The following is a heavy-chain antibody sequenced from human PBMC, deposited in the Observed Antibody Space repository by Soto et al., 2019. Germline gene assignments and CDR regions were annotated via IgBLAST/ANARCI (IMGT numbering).Heavy chain of an antibody. Sequence: QVQLVQSGAEVKKPGSSVKVSCKASGGTFSSYAISWVRQAPGQGLEWMGGIIPIFGTANYAQKFQGRVTITADESTSTDYMERSSLRAEDTAVYYCAREKRGSAIWGMDVWGQGTTVTVSS. CDR3: AREKRGSAIWGMDV. CDR2: IIPIFGTA. CDR1: GGTFSSYA. J-gene: IGHJ6*02. V-gene: IGHV1-69*12. D-gene: IGHD3-10*01.